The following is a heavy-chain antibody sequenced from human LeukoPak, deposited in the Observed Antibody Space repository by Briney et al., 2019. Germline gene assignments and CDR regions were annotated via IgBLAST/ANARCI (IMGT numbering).Heavy chain of an antibody. V-gene: IGHV4-38-2*02. D-gene: IGHD2-15*01. Sequence: SETLSLTCTVSGYSISSGYYWGWIRQPPGKGLEWIGEINHSGSTNYTPSLKSRVTISVDTSKNQFSLKLSSVTAADTAVYYCARARLGYCSGGNCYSVSDAFDVWGQGTMVTVSS. J-gene: IGHJ3*01. CDR1: GYSISSGYY. CDR2: INHSGST. CDR3: ARARLGYCSGGNCYSVSDAFDV.